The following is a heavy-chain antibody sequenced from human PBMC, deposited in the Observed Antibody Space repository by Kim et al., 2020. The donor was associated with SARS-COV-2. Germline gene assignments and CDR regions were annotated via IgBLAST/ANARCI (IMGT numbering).Heavy chain of an antibody. CDR2: T. CDR3: AKVAAPYYFDY. V-gene: IGHV3-23*01. J-gene: IGHJ4*02. Sequence: TYYADSGKGRFTISRDNSKNTLYLQMNSLRAEDTAVYYCAKVAAPYYFDYWGQGTLVTVSS.